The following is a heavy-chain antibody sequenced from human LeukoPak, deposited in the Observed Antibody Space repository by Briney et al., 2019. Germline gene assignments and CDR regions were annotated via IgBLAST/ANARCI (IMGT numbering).Heavy chain of an antibody. V-gene: IGHV1-69*13. CDR3: ASRPMRYSGSYLDY. Sequence: SVKVSCKASGGTFSSYAISWMRQAPGQGLEWMGGIIPIFGTANYAQKFQGRVTITADESTSTAYMELSSLRSEDTAVYYCASRPMRYSGSYLDYWGQGTLVTVSS. CDR2: IIPIFGTA. CDR1: GGTFSSYA. J-gene: IGHJ4*02. D-gene: IGHD1-26*01.